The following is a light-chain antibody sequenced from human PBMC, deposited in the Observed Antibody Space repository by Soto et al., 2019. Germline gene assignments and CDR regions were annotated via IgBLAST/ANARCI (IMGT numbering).Light chain of an antibody. CDR1: QSVNSY. CDR2: DAS. V-gene: IGKV3-11*01. Sequence: EIVLTQSPATLSLSPGERATLSCRASQSVNSYLAWYKQKPGKAPRLLIYDASKRATGIPARFSGSGSGTDFTLTISSLEPEDFAVYHCQQRSNWPLTFGGGTKVDIK. J-gene: IGKJ4*01. CDR3: QQRSNWPLT.